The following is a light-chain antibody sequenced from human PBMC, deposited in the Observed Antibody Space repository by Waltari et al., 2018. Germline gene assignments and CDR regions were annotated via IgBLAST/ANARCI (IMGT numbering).Light chain of an antibody. J-gene: IGLJ1*01. V-gene: IGLV2-14*01. Sequence: QPALTQPASVSASPGHSITLSCAGTPPDLGAYNYVSWYQLHPGKAPKLIIYGVTNRPSGVSTRFSGSKSGNTASLTISGLQADDEADYYCSSYTRSSSLYVFGGGTTVTV. CDR1: PPDLGAYNY. CDR3: SSYTRSSSLYV. CDR2: GVT.